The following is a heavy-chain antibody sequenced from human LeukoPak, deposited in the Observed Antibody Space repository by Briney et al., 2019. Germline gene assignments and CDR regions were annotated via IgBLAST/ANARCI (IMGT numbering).Heavy chain of an antibody. CDR1: GFTFSSYS. Sequence: GGSLRLSCAASGFTFSSYSMNWVRQAPGKGLEWVSSISSSSSYIYYADSVKGRFTISRDNAKNSLYLQMNSLRAEDTAVYYCAKGAFGDYDPLDQYYFDYWGQGTLVTVSS. CDR3: AKGAFGDYDPLDQYYFDY. J-gene: IGHJ4*02. D-gene: IGHD4-17*01. CDR2: ISSSSSYI. V-gene: IGHV3-21*01.